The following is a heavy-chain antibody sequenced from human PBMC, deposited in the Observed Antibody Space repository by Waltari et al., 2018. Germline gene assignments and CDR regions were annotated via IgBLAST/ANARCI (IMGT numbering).Heavy chain of an antibody. D-gene: IGHD3-22*01. V-gene: IGHV2-5*01. CDR3: AHSLPQPYYYDSSGWVYWYFDL. J-gene: IGHJ2*01. CDR1: GFSLSTSGVG. CDR2: IYWNDDK. Sequence: QITLKESGPTLVKPTQTLTLTCPFSGFSLSTSGVGVGWLRQPPGKALEWLALIYWNDDKRYSPSLKSRLTITKDTSKNQVVLTMTNMDPVDTATYYCAHSLPQPYYYDSSGWVYWYFDLWGRGTLVTVSS.